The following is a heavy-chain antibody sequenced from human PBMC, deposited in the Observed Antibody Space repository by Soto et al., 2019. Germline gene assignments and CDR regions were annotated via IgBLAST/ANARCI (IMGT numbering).Heavy chain of an antibody. V-gene: IGHV3-23*01. Sequence: PGGSLRLSCAASGFTFSSYAMSWVRQAPGKGLEWVSAISGSGGSTYYADSVKGRFTISRDNSKNTLHLQMNSLRAEDTAVYYCAKCLGVATITHDYWGQGTLVTVSS. D-gene: IGHD5-12*01. J-gene: IGHJ4*02. CDR3: AKCLGVATITHDY. CDR1: GFTFSSYA. CDR2: ISGSGGST.